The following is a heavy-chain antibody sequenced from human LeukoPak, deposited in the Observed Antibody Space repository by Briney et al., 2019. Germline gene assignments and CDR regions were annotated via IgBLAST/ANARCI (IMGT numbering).Heavy chain of an antibody. J-gene: IGHJ6*02. CDR2: IYYSGST. D-gene: IGHD3-3*01. Sequence: PSETLSLTCTVSGGSISSYYWSWIRQPPGKGLEWIGYIYYSGSTNYNPSLESRVTISVDTSKNQFSLKLSSVTAADTAVYYCARGPPHYDFWSGYYGMDVWGQGTTVTVSS. CDR1: GGSISSYY. V-gene: IGHV4-59*01. CDR3: ARGPPHYDFWSGYYGMDV.